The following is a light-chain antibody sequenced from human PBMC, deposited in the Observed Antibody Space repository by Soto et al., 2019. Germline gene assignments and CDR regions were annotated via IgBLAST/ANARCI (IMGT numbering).Light chain of an antibody. Sequence: EIVMTQSPATLSVSAGDRAAISCRASHSVSSNLAWYQQKPGQAPTLLIYGASSRDTGIPSRFSGSGSGTDFTLTISSLQPDDIATYYCQNLNSDPLTFGGGTKVDIK. CDR3: QNLNSDPLT. J-gene: IGKJ4*01. CDR2: GAS. V-gene: IGKV3-15*01. CDR1: HSVSSN.